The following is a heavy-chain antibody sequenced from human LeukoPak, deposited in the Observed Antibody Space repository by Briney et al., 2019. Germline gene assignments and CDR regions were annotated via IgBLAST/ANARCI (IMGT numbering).Heavy chain of an antibody. V-gene: IGHV3-21*01. D-gene: IGHD2-15*01. CDR2: ISSSSSYI. CDR3: ARNPPSYCSGGSCLAYYYGMDV. J-gene: IGHJ6*02. CDR1: GFTFSSYS. Sequence: PGGSLRLSCAASGFTFSSYSMNWVRQAPGKGLEWVSSISSSSSYIYYADSVKGRFTISRDNAKNSLYLQMNSLRAEDTAVYYCARNPPSYCSGGSCLAYYYGMDVWGQGTTVTVSS.